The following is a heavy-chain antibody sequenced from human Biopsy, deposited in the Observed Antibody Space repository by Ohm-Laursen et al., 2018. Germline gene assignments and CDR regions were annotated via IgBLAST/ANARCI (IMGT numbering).Heavy chain of an antibody. J-gene: IGHJ5*02. CDR2: IYNTETT. CDR3: ARHPTGFWFDP. V-gene: IGHV4-39*01. CDR1: GGSISSSTTYY. Sequence: SETLSLTCTVSGGSISSSTTYYWAWLRQPPGKGLEWIGSIYNTETTFYNPSLKSRVTISVETSTKQFSLKVSSVTAADTALYFCARHPTGFWFDPWGHGTLVTVSS.